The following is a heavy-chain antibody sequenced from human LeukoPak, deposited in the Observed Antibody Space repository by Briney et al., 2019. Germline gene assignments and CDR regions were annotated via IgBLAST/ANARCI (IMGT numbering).Heavy chain of an antibody. D-gene: IGHD6-6*01. V-gene: IGHV1-18*01. Sequence: NLQGRVTMTTDTSTSRAYMELRSLRSDDTAVYYCARGSSSPNAFDIWGQGTIVTVSS. CDR3: ARGSSSPNAFDI. J-gene: IGHJ3*02.